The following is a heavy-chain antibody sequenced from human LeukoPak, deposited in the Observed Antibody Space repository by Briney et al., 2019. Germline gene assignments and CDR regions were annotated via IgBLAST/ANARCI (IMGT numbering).Heavy chain of an antibody. D-gene: IGHD6-19*01. CDR1: GFTFSSYV. V-gene: IGHV3-23*01. Sequence: GGSLRLSCAASGFTFSSYVMTWVRQAPGRGREWVSGISGSGVSTYYADSVKGRFTISRDNSKNTLYLQINSLRAEDTAIYYCAKGASSGWLLYWFDPWGQGTLVTVSS. CDR3: AKGASSGWLLYWFDP. J-gene: IGHJ5*02. CDR2: ISGSGVST.